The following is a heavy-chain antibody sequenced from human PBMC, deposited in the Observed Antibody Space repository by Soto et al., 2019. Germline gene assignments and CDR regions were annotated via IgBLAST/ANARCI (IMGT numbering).Heavy chain of an antibody. CDR2: IYYSGST. CDR3: ARRRDYSNYDNWFDP. J-gene: IGHJ5*02. CDR1: GGSISSYY. V-gene: IGHV4-59*01. Sequence: PSETLSLTCTVSGGSISSYYWSWIRQPPGKGLEWIGYIYYSGSTNYNPSLKSRVTISVDTSKNQFSLKLSSVTAADTAVYYCARRRDYSNYDNWFDPWGQGTLVTVSS. D-gene: IGHD4-4*01.